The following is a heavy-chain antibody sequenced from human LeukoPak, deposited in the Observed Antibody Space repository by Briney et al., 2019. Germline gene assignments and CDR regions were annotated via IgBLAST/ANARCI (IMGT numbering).Heavy chain of an antibody. Sequence: IPSETLSLTCTVSGGSISSRSYCLGWVRQPPGKGLEWIGSIYYSGSTYYNPPLKSRVTISVDTSKNQFSMKLSSVTAAGTAVYYCAGGIAAAGTGWFDPWGQGTLVTVSS. CDR2: IYYSGST. J-gene: IGHJ5*02. D-gene: IGHD6-13*01. V-gene: IGHV4-39*01. CDR1: GGSISSRSYC. CDR3: AGGIAAAGTGWFDP.